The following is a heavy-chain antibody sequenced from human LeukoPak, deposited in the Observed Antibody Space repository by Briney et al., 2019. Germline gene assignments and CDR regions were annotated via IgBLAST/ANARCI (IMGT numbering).Heavy chain of an antibody. V-gene: IGHV4-39*01. J-gene: IGHJ5*01. Sequence: SETLSLTCTVSGGSISSSVHYWGWIRQPPGKGLEWIGSIYYNGNSYYKQSLKSRVTISLDTSKNQLSLKLSSVTAADTAVYYCVRHQYYYGAGSYYVFDSWGQGTLVTVSS. CDR1: GGSISSSVHY. CDR2: IYYNGNS. D-gene: IGHD3-10*01. CDR3: VRHQYYYGAGSYYVFDS.